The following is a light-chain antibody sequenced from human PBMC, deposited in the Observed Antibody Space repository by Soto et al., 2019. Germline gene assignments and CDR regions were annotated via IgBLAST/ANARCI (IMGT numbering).Light chain of an antibody. CDR2: LGS. CDR3: MQALQTPLT. V-gene: IGKV2-28*01. CDR1: QSLLHSNGYNY. Sequence: MVITQSPLSLPVTPGEPASIACSSSQSLLHSNGYNYLDWYLQKPGQSPQLLIYLGSNRASGVPDRFSGSGSGTDFTLKISRVEAEDVGVYYCMQALQTPLTFGQGTKVDIK. J-gene: IGKJ1*01.